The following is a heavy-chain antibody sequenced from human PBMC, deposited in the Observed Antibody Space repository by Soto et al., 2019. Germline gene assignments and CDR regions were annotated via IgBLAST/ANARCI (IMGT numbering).Heavy chain of an antibody. CDR3: ARQHDS. CDR2: IYYSGST. CDR1: GGSISRYY. V-gene: IGHV4-59*08. Sequence: QVQLQESGPGLVKPSETLSLTCTVSGGSISRYYWSWIRQPPGKGLEWIGYIYYSGSTNYNPSLKSRVTIAVDTSKNQFSLKLSSVTAADTAVYYCARQHDSWGQGTLVTVSS. J-gene: IGHJ4*02.